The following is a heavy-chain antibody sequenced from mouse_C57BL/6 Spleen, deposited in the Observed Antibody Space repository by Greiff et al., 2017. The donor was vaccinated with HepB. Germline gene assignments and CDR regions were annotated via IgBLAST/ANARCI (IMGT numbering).Heavy chain of an antibody. Sequence: QVQLQQSGAELVMPGASVKLSCKASGYTFTSYWMHWVKQRPGQGLEWIGEIDPSDSYTNYNQKFKGKSTLTVDKSSSTAYMQLSSLTSEDSAVYYCARRGNYEDYYAMDYWGQGTSVTVSS. D-gene: IGHD2-1*01. V-gene: IGHV1-69*01. CDR2: IDPSDSYT. CDR3: ARRGNYEDYYAMDY. J-gene: IGHJ4*01. CDR1: GYTFTSYW.